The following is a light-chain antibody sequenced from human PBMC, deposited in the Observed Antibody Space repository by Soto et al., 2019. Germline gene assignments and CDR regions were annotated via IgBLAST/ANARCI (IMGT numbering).Light chain of an antibody. CDR2: KAS. J-gene: IGKJ4*01. CDR1: QSISAW. CDR3: QKYNTYPLT. V-gene: IGKV1-5*03. Sequence: DIQMTQSPSTLSASVGDRVTITCRASQSISAWLAWYQQKPGTAPKLLIYKASSLEGGVPSRFSGSGSGTEFNITISSLQPDDFATYYCQKYNTYPLTFGGGTTVDIK.